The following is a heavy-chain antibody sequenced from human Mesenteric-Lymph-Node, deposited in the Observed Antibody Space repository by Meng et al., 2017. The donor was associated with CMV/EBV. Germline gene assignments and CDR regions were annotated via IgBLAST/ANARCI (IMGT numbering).Heavy chain of an antibody. Sequence: SETLSLTCTVSGGSVSNSNYYWGWIRQPPGRGLEWIGSVYYSGSTYSNPSLKSRAIISLDTSKNEFSLKLNSVTAADTAVYYCARDLWSNGWAAYFDYWGQGMLVTVSS. V-gene: IGHV4-39*07. J-gene: IGHJ4*02. CDR2: VYYSGST. CDR1: GGSVSNSNYY. CDR3: ARDLWSNGWAAYFDY. D-gene: IGHD6-19*01.